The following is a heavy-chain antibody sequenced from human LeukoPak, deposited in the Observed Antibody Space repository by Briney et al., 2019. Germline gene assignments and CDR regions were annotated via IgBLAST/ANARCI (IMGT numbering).Heavy chain of an antibody. J-gene: IGHJ4*02. CDR2: INPSGGST. D-gene: IGHD5-18*01. CDR1: GYTFTSYY. CDR3: ARDLSGGYGIDY. Sequence: ASVKVSCKASGYTFTSYYMHWVRQAPGQGLEWMGIINPSGGSTSYAQKFQGRVTMTRDMSTSTVYMELSSLRSEDTAVYYCARDLSGGYGIDYWGQGTLVTVSS. V-gene: IGHV1-46*01.